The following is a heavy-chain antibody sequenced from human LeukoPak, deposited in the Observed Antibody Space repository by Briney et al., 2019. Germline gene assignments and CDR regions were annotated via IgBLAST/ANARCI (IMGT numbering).Heavy chain of an antibody. CDR2: IRYDGSNK. J-gene: IGHJ4*02. V-gene: IGHV3-30*02. CDR1: GFTFSSYG. CDR3: AKDAAVALYYFDY. Sequence: GGSLRLSCAASGFTFSSYGMHWVRQAPGKGLEWVAFIRYDGSNKYYADSVKGRFTISRDNFKNTLYLQMNSLRAEDTAVYYCAKDAAVALYYFDYWGQGTLVTVSS. D-gene: IGHD6-19*01.